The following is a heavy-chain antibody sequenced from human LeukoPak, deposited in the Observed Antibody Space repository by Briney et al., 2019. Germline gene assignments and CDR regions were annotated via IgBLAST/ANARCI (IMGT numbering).Heavy chain of an antibody. D-gene: IGHD3-9*01. J-gene: IGHJ4*02. V-gene: IGHV4-39*01. CDR1: GGSVSIGSSY. CDR2: VYHTGTT. Sequence: LETLSLTCTVSGGSVSIGSSYWGWIRPPPGSGLEWIGTVYHTGTTYYNPSLRSRVTMSVDTSKNQFSLKMSSVTAAYTAVYYCARLYYHTSRYYDFWGQGTLVTVSS. CDR3: ARLYYHTSRYYDF.